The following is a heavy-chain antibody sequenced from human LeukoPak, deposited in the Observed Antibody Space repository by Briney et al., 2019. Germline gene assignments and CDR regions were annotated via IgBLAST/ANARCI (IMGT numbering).Heavy chain of an antibody. J-gene: IGHJ5*02. V-gene: IGHV3-21*01. Sequence: GGSLRLACTASGFSFSDYSFNWVRQAPGKGLEWVSCISTRGSYIYYAGSVKGRFTISRDNARNSVYLQMNRLRAEDTAVYYCARGAEPYSSITNWFDPWGQGTLVTVSS. CDR1: GFSFSDYS. CDR3: ARGAEPYSSITNWFDP. CDR2: ISTRGSYI. D-gene: IGHD6-13*01.